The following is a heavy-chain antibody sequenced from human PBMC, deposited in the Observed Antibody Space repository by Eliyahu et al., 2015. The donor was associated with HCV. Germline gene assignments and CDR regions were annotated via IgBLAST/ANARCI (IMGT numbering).Heavy chain of an antibody. Sequence: QVQLVQSGAEVKKPGASVKVSCKASGYTFTGYYMHWVRQAPGQGLEWMGWINPNSGGTNYAQKFQGRVTMTRDTSISTAYMELSRLRSDDTAVYYCAREMGIAARLDYYYGMDVWGQGTTVTVSS. D-gene: IGHD6-6*01. V-gene: IGHV1-2*02. CDR2: INPNSGGT. J-gene: IGHJ6*02. CDR1: GYTFTGYY. CDR3: AREMGIAARLDYYYGMDV.